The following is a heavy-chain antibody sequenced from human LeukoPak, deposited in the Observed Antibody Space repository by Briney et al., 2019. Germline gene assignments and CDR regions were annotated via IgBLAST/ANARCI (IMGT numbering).Heavy chain of an antibody. CDR2: IDSSGSSK. Sequence: PGGSLRLSCAASGFTFSSYAMNWVRQAPGKGLEWVSSIDSSGSSKYYADSLKGRFTISRDNAKNSLYLQMNSLRPEDTAVYYCARGYYSSSRFDSWGQGTLVTVSS. CDR3: ARGYYSSSRFDS. D-gene: IGHD6-13*01. CDR1: GFTFSSYA. J-gene: IGHJ4*02. V-gene: IGHV3-21*01.